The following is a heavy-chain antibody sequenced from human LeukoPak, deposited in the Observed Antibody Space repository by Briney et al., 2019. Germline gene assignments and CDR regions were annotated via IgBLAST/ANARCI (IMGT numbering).Heavy chain of an antibody. J-gene: IGHJ5*02. V-gene: IGHV4-39*01. D-gene: IGHD2-2*01. Sequence: SETLSLTCTVSGGSISSCSYYWGWIRQPPGKGLEWIGSIYYSGSTYYNPSLKSRVTISVDTSKNQFSLKLSSVTAADTAVYYCASTYCSSTSCYGRPWFDPWGQGTLVTVSS. CDR2: IYYSGST. CDR1: GGSISSCSYY. CDR3: ASTYCSSTSCYGRPWFDP.